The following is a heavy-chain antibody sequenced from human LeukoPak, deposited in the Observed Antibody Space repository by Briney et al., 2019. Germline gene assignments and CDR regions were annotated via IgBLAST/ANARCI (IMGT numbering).Heavy chain of an antibody. Sequence: ASVRVSCKVSGVTLRKISIVWVRQDHGKGRESMGHVGHEDGTTIHAQKLEGRFNMTVDTATDTAYMQMSRLMCEETAIYYCATGAIVFDYWVQGTMVTVSS. CDR2: VGHEDGTT. D-gene: IGHD3-22*01. V-gene: IGHV1-24*01. CDR1: GVTLRKIS. CDR3: ATGAIVFDY. J-gene: IGHJ4*02.